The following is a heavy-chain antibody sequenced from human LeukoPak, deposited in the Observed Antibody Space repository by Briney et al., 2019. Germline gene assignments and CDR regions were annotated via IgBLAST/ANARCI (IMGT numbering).Heavy chain of an antibody. V-gene: IGHV4-39*07. CDR2: MYYTGTT. J-gene: IGHJ5*02. CDR1: GGSIRGLGYS. CDR3: ARSVSAYAGRGWFDP. Sequence: SETLSLTCSVSGGSIRGLGYSWGWIRQPPGKGLECIASMYYTGTTYYNPSLKSRVTMSVDTSKNQFSLNLTSVTAADTAVFYCARSVSAYAGRGWFDPWGQGTLVTVSS. D-gene: IGHD5-12*01.